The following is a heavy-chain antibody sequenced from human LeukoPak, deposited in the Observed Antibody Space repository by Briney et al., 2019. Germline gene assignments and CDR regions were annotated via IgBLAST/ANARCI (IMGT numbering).Heavy chain of an antibody. V-gene: IGHV4-39*01. CDR3: ARQISDYYYYYIDV. CDR1: GGSPSSSNHY. J-gene: IGHJ6*03. Sequence: PSETLSLICSVSGGSPSSSNHYWGWIRQPPGKGLEWIGIIYYSGTTYYNPSLESRVTISEDMSENQVSLTLRSVTAADTAVYYCARQISDYYYYYIDVWGKGTTVTVSS. D-gene: IGHD3-10*01. CDR2: IYYSGTT.